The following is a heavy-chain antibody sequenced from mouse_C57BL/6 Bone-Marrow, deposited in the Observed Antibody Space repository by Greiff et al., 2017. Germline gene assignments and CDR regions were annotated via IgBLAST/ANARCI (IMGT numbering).Heavy chain of an antibody. CDR2: ILPGSGST. CDR1: GYTFTGYW. V-gene: IGHV1-9*01. D-gene: IGHD1-1*01. CDR3: ARNCGSSYWYFDV. J-gene: IGHJ1*03. Sequence: QVQLQQSGAELMKPGASVKLSCKATGYTFTGYWIEWVKQRPGHGLEWIGEILPGSGSTNYDEKFKGKATFTADTSSNTAYMQLSSLPTDDSAIYSGARNCGSSYWYFDVWGTGTTLTVSS.